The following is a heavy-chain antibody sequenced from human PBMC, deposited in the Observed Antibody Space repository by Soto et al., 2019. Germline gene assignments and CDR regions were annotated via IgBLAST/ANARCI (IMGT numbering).Heavy chain of an antibody. CDR3: AKGAVAVWRSDYNYYYLDG. CDR1: GFSFNTDG. Sequence: QVQLVESGGGVVQPGRSLRLSCAASGFSFNTDGMHWVRQAPGKGLEWVTVISDDGSKKYYADSVKGRFTISRNNSKDTLYLQMNRLRAEDTAVYFCAKGAVAVWRSDYNYYYLDGWGTGTTVTVSS. CDR2: ISDDGSKK. D-gene: IGHD6-19*01. J-gene: IGHJ6*03. V-gene: IGHV3-30*18.